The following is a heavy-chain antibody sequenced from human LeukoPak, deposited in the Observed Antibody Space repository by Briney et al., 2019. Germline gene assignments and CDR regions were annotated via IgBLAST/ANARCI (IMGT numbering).Heavy chain of an antibody. CDR3: ARDLWSGYWETNWFDP. CDR1: GFTFSSYG. CDR2: IRYDGSNK. V-gene: IGHV3-30*02. Sequence: GGSLRLSCAASGFTFSSYGMHWVRQAPGKGLEWVAFIRYDGSNKYYADSVKGRFTISRDNSKNTLYLQMNSLRAEDTAVYYCARDLWSGYWETNWFDPWGQGTLVTVSS. D-gene: IGHD3-3*01. J-gene: IGHJ5*02.